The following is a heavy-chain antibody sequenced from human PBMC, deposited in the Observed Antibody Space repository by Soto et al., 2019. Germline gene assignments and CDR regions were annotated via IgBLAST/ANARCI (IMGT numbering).Heavy chain of an antibody. CDR3: AGTTGIYYYYGMDV. Sequence: PGGSLRLSCAASGFTVSSNYMSWVRQAPGKGLEWVSVIYSGGSTYYADSVKGRFTTSRDNSKNTLYLQMNSLRAEDTAVYYCAGTTGIYYYYGMDVWGQGTTVTVSS. J-gene: IGHJ6*02. CDR2: IYSGGST. D-gene: IGHD3-10*01. CDR1: GFTVSSNY. V-gene: IGHV3-53*01.